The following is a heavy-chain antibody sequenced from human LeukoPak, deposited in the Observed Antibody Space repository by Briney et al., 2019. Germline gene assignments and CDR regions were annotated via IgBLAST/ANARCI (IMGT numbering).Heavy chain of an antibody. Sequence: ASVKVSCKASGYTFTSYDINWVRQATGQGLEWMGWMNPNSGNTGYAQKFQGRVTITRNTSISTAYMELGSLRSEDTAVYYCAREGRGYCSSTSCYMQHFDYWGQGTLVTVSS. CDR3: AREGRGYCSSTSCYMQHFDY. V-gene: IGHV1-8*03. CDR1: GYTFTSYD. D-gene: IGHD2-2*01. J-gene: IGHJ4*02. CDR2: MNPNSGNT.